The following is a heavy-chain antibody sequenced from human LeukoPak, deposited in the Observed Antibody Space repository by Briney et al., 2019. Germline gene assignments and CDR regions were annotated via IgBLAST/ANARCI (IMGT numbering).Heavy chain of an antibody. V-gene: IGHV4-59*08. Sequence: SETQSLTCTVSGGSISSYYWSWIRQPPAKGLEWIGYIYYSGSTNYNPSLKSRVTISVDTSKNQFSLKLSSVTAADTAVYYCARYDGGFCDYWGQGTQVTVSS. J-gene: IGHJ4*02. CDR3: ARYDGGFCDY. D-gene: IGHD1-1*01. CDR2: IYYSGST. CDR1: GGSISSYY.